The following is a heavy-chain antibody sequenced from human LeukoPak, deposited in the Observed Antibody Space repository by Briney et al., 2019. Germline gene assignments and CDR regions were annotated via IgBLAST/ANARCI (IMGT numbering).Heavy chain of an antibody. CDR3: ASEIRITMVRASVFDY. CDR1: GFTFTIFG. CDR2: IDARSGIT. D-gene: IGHD3-10*01. Sequence: GGSLRLSCAASGFTFTIFGLNWVRQAPGKGPEWVSYIDARSGITYYADSVQGRFTISRDDARESVFLQMDGLRVDDTAVYYCASEIRITMVRASVFDYWGQGTLVTVSS. J-gene: IGHJ4*02. V-gene: IGHV3-48*01.